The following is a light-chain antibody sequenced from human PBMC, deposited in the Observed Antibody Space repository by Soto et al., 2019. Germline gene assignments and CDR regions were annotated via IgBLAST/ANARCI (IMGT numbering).Light chain of an antibody. CDR3: SSYTASSTSVT. V-gene: IGLV2-14*03. CDR2: DVS. Sequence: QAALTQPASVSGSPGQSITISCTGTSSDVGTYNDVSWYQQHPGKAPKVMIYDVSNRPSGVSNRFSGSKSGNTASLTVAGLQAEDEADYYCSSYTASSTSVTFGGGTKLTLL. CDR1: SSDVGTYND. J-gene: IGLJ2*01.